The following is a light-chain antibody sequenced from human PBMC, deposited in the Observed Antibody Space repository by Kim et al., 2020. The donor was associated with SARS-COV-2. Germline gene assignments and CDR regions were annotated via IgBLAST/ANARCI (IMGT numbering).Light chain of an antibody. CDR2: GAS. CDR3: QQYGSSPVT. Sequence: EIVLTQSPGTLSLSPGERATLSCRASQSVSSSYLAWYQQKPDQAPRLLIYGASSRATGIPDRFSGSGSGTDFTLTSSRLEPEDFAVYYCQQYGSSPVTFGQGTKVDIK. CDR1: QSVSSSY. J-gene: IGKJ1*01. V-gene: IGKV3-20*01.